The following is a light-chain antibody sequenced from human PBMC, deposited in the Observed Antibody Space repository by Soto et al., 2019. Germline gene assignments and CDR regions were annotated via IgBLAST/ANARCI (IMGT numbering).Light chain of an antibody. J-gene: IGKJ1*01. CDR3: QQSYSTWT. V-gene: IGKV3-20*01. CDR2: GAS. CDR1: QSVSSSY. Sequence: EIVLTQSPGTLSLSPGERATLSCRASQSVSSSYLAWYQQKPGQAPRLLIYGASSRATGIPDRFSGSGSGTDFTLTISRLEPEAFATYYCQQSYSTWTFGQGTKVEIK.